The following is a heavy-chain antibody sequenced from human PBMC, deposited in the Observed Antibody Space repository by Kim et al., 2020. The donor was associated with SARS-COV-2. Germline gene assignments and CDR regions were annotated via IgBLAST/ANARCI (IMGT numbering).Heavy chain of an antibody. CDR2: IYYSGST. V-gene: IGHV4-39*01. Sequence: SETLSLTCTVSGGSISSSSYYWGWIRQPPGKGLEWIGSIYYSGSTYYNPSLKSRVTISVDTSKNQFSLKLSSVTAADTAVYYCARRPDIVVVVAAGFDYWGQGTLVTVSS. CDR1: GGSISSSSYY. CDR3: ARRPDIVVVVAAGFDY. J-gene: IGHJ4*02. D-gene: IGHD2-15*01.